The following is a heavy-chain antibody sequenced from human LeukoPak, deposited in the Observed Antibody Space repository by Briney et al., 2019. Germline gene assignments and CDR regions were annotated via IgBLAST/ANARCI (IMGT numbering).Heavy chain of an antibody. CDR1: GGSISTSSYY. CDR3: ARDYYDSSGYFDY. Sequence: SETLSLTCTVSGGSISTSSYYWGWIRQPPGKGLEWIGSIYYSGSTYYNPSLKSRVTISVDTSKNQFSLKLSSVTAADTAVYYCARDYYDSSGYFDYWGQGTLVTVSS. J-gene: IGHJ4*02. CDR2: IYYSGST. D-gene: IGHD3-22*01. V-gene: IGHV4-39*07.